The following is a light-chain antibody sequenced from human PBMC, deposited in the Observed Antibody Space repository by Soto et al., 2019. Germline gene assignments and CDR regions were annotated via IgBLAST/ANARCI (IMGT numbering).Light chain of an antibody. Sequence: QSALTQPPSASGAPGQSVTISCTGTSSDVCGYNYVSWYQQHPGKAHKLMIYEVSKRPSGVPDRFSGSKSGNTASLTVSGLQAEDEADYYCSSYAGSNVYVFGTGTKLTVL. CDR3: SSYAGSNVYV. CDR1: SSDVCGYNY. J-gene: IGLJ1*01. V-gene: IGLV2-8*01. CDR2: EVS.